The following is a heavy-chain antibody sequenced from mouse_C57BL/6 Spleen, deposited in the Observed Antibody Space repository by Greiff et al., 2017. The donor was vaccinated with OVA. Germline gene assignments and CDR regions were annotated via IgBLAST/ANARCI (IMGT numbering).Heavy chain of an antibody. J-gene: IGHJ4*01. CDR2: IRNKANGYTT. CDR1: GFTFTDYY. D-gene: IGHD2-5*01. CDR3: ARYMGPYDSNYYAMDY. Sequence: EVKLVESGGGLVQPGGSLSLSCAASGFTFTDYYMSWVRQPPGKALEWLGFIRNKANGYTTEYSASVKGRFTISRDNSQSILYLQMNALRAEDSATYYCARYMGPYDSNYYAMDYRGQGTSVTVSS. V-gene: IGHV7-3*01.